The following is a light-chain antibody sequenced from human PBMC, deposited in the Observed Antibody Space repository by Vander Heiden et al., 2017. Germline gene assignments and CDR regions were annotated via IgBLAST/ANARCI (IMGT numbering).Light chain of an antibody. J-gene: IGKJ5*01. Sequence: DIVMTQSPLSLPVSPGEPASISCRSSQSLLHINGKNYLDWYLQKPGQSPQLLIYWGSKRDSGVPDRFSGSGSGTDFTLKSSRVEAEEVGVYYCMQGLHNVFGQGTLLEIK. CDR3: MQGLHNV. V-gene: IGKV2-28*01. CDR2: WGS. CDR1: QSLLHINGKNY.